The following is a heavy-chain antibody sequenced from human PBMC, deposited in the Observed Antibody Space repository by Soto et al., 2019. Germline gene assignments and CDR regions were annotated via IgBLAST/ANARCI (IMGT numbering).Heavy chain of an antibody. CDR1: GFTFNTHC. V-gene: IGHV3-33*01. D-gene: IGHD4-17*01. J-gene: IGHJ4*02. CDR3: ARIDDYGDYVTDY. CDR2: IWYDGSQR. Sequence: VELVESGGGVVQPGGSLRLSCAASGFTFNTHCMHWVRQAPGKGLEWVAVIWYDGSQRYYADFVRGRFTISRDNSQNTLYLQMTSLRAEYTAVYYCARIDDYGDYVTDYWGQGALVTVSS.